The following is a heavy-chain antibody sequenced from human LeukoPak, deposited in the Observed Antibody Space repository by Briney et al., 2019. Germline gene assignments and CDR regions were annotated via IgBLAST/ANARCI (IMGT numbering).Heavy chain of an antibody. CDR3: ARDYSGYDLWNDDAFDM. Sequence: QSGGSLRLSCTASGFTFGDYAMSWVRQAPGKGLEWVSFIRGKAYGGTIEYAASVKGRFIISRDDSKGITYLQMNSLRTEDTAVYYCARDYSGYDLWNDDAFDMWGRGTMVTVSS. V-gene: IGHV3-49*04. CDR2: IRGKAYGGTI. J-gene: IGHJ3*02. D-gene: IGHD3-3*01. CDR1: GFTFGDYA.